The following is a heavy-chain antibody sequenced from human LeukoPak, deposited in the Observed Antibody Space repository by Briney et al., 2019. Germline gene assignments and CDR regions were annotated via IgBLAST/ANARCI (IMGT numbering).Heavy chain of an antibody. Sequence: SETLSLTCAVPGGSISSSNWWSWVRQPPGKGLEWIGEIYHSGSTNYNSSLKSRVTISVDKSKNQFSLKLSSVTAADTAVYYCARDPRIAAASHFDYWGQGTLVTVSS. J-gene: IGHJ4*02. CDR2: IYHSGST. V-gene: IGHV4-4*02. D-gene: IGHD6-13*01. CDR3: ARDPRIAAASHFDY. CDR1: GGSISSSNW.